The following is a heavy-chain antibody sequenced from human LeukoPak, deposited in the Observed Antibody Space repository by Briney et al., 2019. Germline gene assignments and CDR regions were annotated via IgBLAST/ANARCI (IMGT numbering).Heavy chain of an antibody. CDR2: ISGSGGST. J-gene: IGHJ4*02. CDR3: AKKTTATHLNYFDH. D-gene: IGHD4-17*01. CDR1: GFTFSSYA. Sequence: PGGSLRLSCAASGFTFSSYAMSWVRQAPGKGLEWVSAISGSGGSTYYADSVKGRFSISRDNSKNTLFLQMNSLRAEDTAVYYCAKKTTATHLNYFDHWGQGTLVTVSS. V-gene: IGHV3-23*01.